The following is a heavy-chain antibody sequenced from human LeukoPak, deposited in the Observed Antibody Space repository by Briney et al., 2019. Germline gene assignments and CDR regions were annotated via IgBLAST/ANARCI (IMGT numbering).Heavy chain of an antibody. CDR1: GFTFSSYS. CDR2: ISSGSSYI. V-gene: IGHV3-21*01. CDR3: AKDLDSSGYYPGLDY. J-gene: IGHJ4*02. Sequence: GGSLRLSCAASGFTFSSYSMNWVRQAPGKGLEWVSSISSGSSYIYYADSVKGRFTISRDNAKNSLYLQMNSLRAEDTAVYYCAKDLDSSGYYPGLDYWGQGTLVTVSS. D-gene: IGHD3-22*01.